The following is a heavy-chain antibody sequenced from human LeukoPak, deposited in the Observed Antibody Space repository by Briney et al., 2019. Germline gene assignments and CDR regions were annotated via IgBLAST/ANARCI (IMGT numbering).Heavy chain of an antibody. J-gene: IGHJ4*02. Sequence: GASVKVSCKASGYTFTDYYVHWVRQAPGQGLEWMGWINPNSGGTEYAQKFQGRVTMTRDTSISTAYMELSRLRSDDTAVYYCASGFSSSPYFDYWGQGTLVTVSS. D-gene: IGHD6-6*01. CDR3: ASGFSSSPYFDY. CDR1: GYTFTDYY. V-gene: IGHV1-2*02. CDR2: INPNSGGT.